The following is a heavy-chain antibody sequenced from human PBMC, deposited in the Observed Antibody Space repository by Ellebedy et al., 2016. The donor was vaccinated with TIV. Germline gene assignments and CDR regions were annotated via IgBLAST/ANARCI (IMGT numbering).Heavy chain of an antibody. CDR3: ARDGLGGGYDENWFDP. CDR1: GFSFNTYS. J-gene: IGHJ5*02. V-gene: IGHV3-21*01. Sequence: GESLKISXVASGFSFNTYSMNWVRQAPGKGLEWVSAISSDSSSSSYIHYADSVKGRFTISRDNAKNSLYLQMNSLRVEDTAVYYCARDGLGGGYDENWFDPWGQGTLVTVSS. CDR2: ISSDSSSSSYI. D-gene: IGHD5-12*01.